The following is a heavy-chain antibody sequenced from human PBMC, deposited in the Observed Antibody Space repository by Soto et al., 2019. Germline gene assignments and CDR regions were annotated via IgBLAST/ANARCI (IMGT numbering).Heavy chain of an antibody. V-gene: IGHV1-24*01. CDR1: GYTLTELS. CDR3: ARMGIAARLAYFDY. J-gene: IGHJ4*02. CDR2: FDPEDGET. D-gene: IGHD6-6*01. Sequence: ASVKVSCKVSGYTLTELSMHWVRQAPGKGLEWMGGFDPEDGETIYAQKFQGRVTVTADKSTSTAYMELSSLRSEDTAVYYCARMGIAARLAYFDYWGQGTLVTVSS.